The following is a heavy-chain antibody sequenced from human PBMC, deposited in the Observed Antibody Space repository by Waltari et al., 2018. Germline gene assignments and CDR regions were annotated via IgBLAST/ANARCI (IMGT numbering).Heavy chain of an antibody. CDR3: ARRHCSSTPCTRRTFFVP. D-gene: IGHD2-2*01. Sequence: QLQLQESGPGLAKPSETLSLTCSVSGDSVGNSRNYWGWARQNPAKGLEWIGSIYYTGTTYYNPCFKSLVTISVATSRKQFSLIVSSMTAADTGVYYCARRHCSSTPCTRRTFFVPWGRGALVTVSS. CDR1: GDSVGNSRNY. J-gene: IGHJ5*02. V-gene: IGHV4-39*01. CDR2: IYYTGTT.